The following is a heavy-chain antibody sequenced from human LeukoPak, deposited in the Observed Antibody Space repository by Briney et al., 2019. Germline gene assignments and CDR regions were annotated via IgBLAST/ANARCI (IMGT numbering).Heavy chain of an antibody. D-gene: IGHD2-2*01. V-gene: IGHV3-11*04. CDR3: ARGDRSGIGVVVPAAI. CDR1: GFAFSDHY. CDR2: ISSSSSTI. Sequence: PGGSLRLSCTASGFAFSDHYMDWVRQAPGKGLEWVSYISSSSSTIYYADSVKGRFTISRDNAKNSLYLQMNSLRAEDTAVYYCARGDRSGIGVVVPAAIWGRGTLVTVSS. J-gene: IGHJ4*02.